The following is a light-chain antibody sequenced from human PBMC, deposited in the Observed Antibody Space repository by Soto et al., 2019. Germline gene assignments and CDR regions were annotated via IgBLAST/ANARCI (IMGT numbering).Light chain of an antibody. CDR2: WAS. CDR1: QSVLYSSNNKNY. Sequence: DIVMTQSPDSLTVSLGERATINCKSSQSVLYSSNNKNYLAWYQQKPGQPPKLLIYWASTRESGGPDRFSGSGSGTDFTLTISSLQAEDVAVYACQQYYRTPLPFGGRTQVDIK. CDR3: QQYYRTPLP. J-gene: IGKJ4*01. V-gene: IGKV4-1*01.